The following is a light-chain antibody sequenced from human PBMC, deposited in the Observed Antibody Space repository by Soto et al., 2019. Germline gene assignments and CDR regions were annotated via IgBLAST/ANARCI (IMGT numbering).Light chain of an antibody. V-gene: IGKV3-15*01. CDR2: GAS. CDR3: QQYNNWPLST. Sequence: EIVMTQSPATLSVSPGERATLSCRASQSVSSNLAWYQQKPGQAPRLLIYGASTRATGIPARFSGSGSGTEFTLTISSLQSEDFAVYYWQQYNNWPLSTFGPGTKVDIK. CDR1: QSVSSN. J-gene: IGKJ3*01.